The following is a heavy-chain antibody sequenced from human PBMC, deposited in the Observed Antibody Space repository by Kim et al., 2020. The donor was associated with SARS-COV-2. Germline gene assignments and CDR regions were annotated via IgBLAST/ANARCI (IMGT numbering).Heavy chain of an antibody. V-gene: IGHV1-2*02. Sequence: ASVKVSCKASGYTFTGYYMHWVRQAPGQGLEWMGWINPDSGGSNYARKFQGRVTMTTDTSITTAYMELSRLRSDDTAVYYCARESDYYGSVSYYSNYYYY. CDR1: GYTFTGYY. D-gene: IGHD3-10*01. J-gene: IGHJ6*01. CDR3: ARESDYYGSVSYYSNYYYY. CDR2: INPDSGGS.